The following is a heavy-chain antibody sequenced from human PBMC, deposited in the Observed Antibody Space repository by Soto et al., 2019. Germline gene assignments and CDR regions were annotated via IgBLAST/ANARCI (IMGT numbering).Heavy chain of an antibody. CDR3: ARDLHRSSWYGY. Sequence: GGSLRLSCAASGFTFSGFWMSWVRQAPGRGLQWVANIKQDETERYYADSVKGRFTISRDNARNSVFLQMNSLTAEDTAVYYCARDLHRSSWYGYWGQGTLVTVSS. J-gene: IGHJ4*02. D-gene: IGHD6-13*01. CDR1: GFTFSGFW. V-gene: IGHV3-7*01. CDR2: IKQDETER.